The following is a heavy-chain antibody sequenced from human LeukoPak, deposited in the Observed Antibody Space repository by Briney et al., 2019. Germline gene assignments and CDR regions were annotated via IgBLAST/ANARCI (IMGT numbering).Heavy chain of an antibody. V-gene: IGHV1-2*02. CDR2: INPNSGGT. J-gene: IGHJ5*01. Sequence: ASVKVSCKASGGTFSSYAISWVRQAPGQGLEWMGWINPNSGGTNYAQKFQGRVTMTKDTSISTVYMELSRLRSDDTAVYYCARDEATVVTRIGSWGQGTLVTVSS. D-gene: IGHD4-23*01. CDR1: GGTFSSYA. CDR3: ARDEATVVTRIGS.